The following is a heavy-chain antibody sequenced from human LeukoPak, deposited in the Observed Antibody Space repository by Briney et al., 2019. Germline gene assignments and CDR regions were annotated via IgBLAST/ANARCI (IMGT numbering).Heavy chain of an antibody. J-gene: IGHJ4*01. CDR3: ARQGRDYGDYRIDY. Sequence: WVRQAPGKGLEWGGSIYYSVSTYYNPSLKRRVTISGDMSKNQFSLKLSSVTAADTAVYYCARQGRDYGDYRIDYWGHGTLVTVSS. CDR2: IYYSVST. D-gene: IGHD4-17*01. V-gene: IGHV4-39*01.